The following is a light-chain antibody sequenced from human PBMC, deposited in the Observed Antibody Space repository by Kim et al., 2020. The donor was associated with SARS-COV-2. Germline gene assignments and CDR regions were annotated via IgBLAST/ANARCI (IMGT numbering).Light chain of an antibody. CDR2: DAS. J-gene: IGKJ1*01. Sequence: GDRVTITCRASQSINIWLAWYQQKPEKAPNLLIYDASNLETGVPSRFSGSGSGTQFTLTISSLQPDDFATYYCQEYKSESWTFGQGTKVDIK. V-gene: IGKV1-5*01. CDR1: QSINIW. CDR3: QEYKSESWT.